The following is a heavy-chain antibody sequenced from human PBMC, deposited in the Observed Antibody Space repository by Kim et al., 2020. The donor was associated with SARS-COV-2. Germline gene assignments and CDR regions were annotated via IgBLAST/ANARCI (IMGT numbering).Heavy chain of an antibody. V-gene: IGHV4-4*02. CDR3: ARGVSSAWTLRAWFDP. D-gene: IGHD3-22*01. CDR1: GASISSSSC. CDR2: VDHSGTT. Sequence: SETLSLTCVVSGASISSSSCWSWVRQPPGKGLEWIGEVDHSGTTSYNVYQKNRASTLEDKSKNQFSLRLTSVSAADTAVYYCARGVSSAWTLRAWFDP. J-gene: IGHJ5*02.